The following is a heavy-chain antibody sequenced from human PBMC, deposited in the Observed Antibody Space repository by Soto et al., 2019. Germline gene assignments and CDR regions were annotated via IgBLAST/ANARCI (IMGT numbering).Heavy chain of an antibody. J-gene: IGHJ4*02. D-gene: IGHD5-18*01. V-gene: IGHV4-30-4*01. CDR2: IYYSGST. CDR1: GGSISSGDYY. CDR3: ARGGYSYGYGLDF. Sequence: SETLSLTCTVSGGSISSGDYYWSWIRQPPGKGLEWIGYIYYSGSTYYNPSLKSRVTISVDTSKNQFSLKLSSVTAADTAVYYCARGGYSYGYGLDFWAQGNLVTVSS.